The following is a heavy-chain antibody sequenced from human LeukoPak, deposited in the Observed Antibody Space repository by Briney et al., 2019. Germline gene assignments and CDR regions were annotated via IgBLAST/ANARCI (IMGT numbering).Heavy chain of an antibody. CDR3: ANYGSGSYRFDP. J-gene: IGHJ5*02. CDR1: GGSISSGGYY. V-gene: IGHV4-31*03. CDR2: IYYSGST. D-gene: IGHD3-10*01. Sequence: PSETLSLTCTVSGGSISSGGYYWSWIRQHPGKGLEWIGYIYYSGSTYYNPSLKSRVTISVDTSKNQFSLKLSSVTAADTAVYYCANYGSGSYRFDPWGQGSLVTVSS.